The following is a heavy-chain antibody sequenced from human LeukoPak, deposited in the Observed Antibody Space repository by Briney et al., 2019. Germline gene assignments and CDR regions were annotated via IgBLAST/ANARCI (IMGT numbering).Heavy chain of an antibody. D-gene: IGHD1-26*01. CDR3: ARDIVGAVFDY. V-gene: IGHV3-11*06. Sequence: PGGSLRLSCAASGFTFSDYYMSWIRQAPGKGLEWVSSISSSSSYIYYADSVKGRFTISRDNAKNSLYLQMNSLRAEDTAVYYCARDIVGAVFDYWGQGTLVTVSS. CDR1: GFTFSDYY. CDR2: ISSSSSYI. J-gene: IGHJ4*02.